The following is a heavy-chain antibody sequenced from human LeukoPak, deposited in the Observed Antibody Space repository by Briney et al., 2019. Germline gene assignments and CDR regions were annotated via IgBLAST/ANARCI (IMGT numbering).Heavy chain of an antibody. J-gene: IGHJ4*02. CDR1: GLNFDDSA. CDR2: ISADGGST. Sequence: SGGSLRLSCVASGLNFDDSAMHWVRQAPGKGLEWVSLISADGGSTFSADSVKGRFSISRDSSKNSLYLQMNSLRSEDTAMYYCAKESGKFDYWGQGTLVAVSS. V-gene: IGHV3-43*02. CDR3: AKESGKFDY.